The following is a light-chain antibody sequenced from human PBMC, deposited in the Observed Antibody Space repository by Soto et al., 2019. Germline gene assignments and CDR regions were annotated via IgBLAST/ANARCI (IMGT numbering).Light chain of an antibody. CDR2: GAS. CDR3: QQYNSLWT. J-gene: IGKJ1*01. Sequence: EIVLTQSPGTLSLSPGERSTLSCRASQSVSNNYLAWYQQKPGQAPRLLIYGASNRATGIPDRFSGSGSGTDFTLTISSLQPDDFATYSCQQYNSLWTFGQGTKVDI. V-gene: IGKV3-20*01. CDR1: QSVSNNY.